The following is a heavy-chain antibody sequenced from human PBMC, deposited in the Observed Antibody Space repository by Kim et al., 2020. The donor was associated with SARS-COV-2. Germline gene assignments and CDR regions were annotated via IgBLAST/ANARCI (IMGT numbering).Heavy chain of an antibody. J-gene: IGHJ6*02. Sequence: ASVKVSCKASGYTFTSYAMNWVRQAPGQGLEWMGWINTNTGNPTYAQGFTGRFVFSLDTSVSTAYLQISSLKAEDTAVYYCASYLRAGYYYYYGMDVWGQGTTVTVSS. V-gene: IGHV7-4-1*02. CDR2: INTNTGNP. CDR1: GYTFTSYA. D-gene: IGHD4-17*01. CDR3: ASYLRAGYYYYYGMDV.